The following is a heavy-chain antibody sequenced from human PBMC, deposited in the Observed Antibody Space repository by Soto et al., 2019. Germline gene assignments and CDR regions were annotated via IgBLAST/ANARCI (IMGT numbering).Heavy chain of an antibody. J-gene: IGHJ6*02. V-gene: IGHV2-70*01. CDR2: IDWDDDK. CDR1: GFSLSTSGMC. Sequence: GPTLVNPTQTLTLTCTFSGFSLSTSGMCVSWIRQPPGKALEWLALIDWDDDKYYSTSLKARLTISKDTSKNQVVLTMTNMDPVDTATYYCARSPVYYYDSSGANYYYYGMDVWGQGTTVTVSS. CDR3: ARSPVYYYDSSGANYYYYGMDV. D-gene: IGHD3-22*01.